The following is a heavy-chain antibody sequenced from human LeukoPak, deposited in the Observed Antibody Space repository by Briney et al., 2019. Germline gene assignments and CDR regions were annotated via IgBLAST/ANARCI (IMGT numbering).Heavy chain of an antibody. J-gene: IGHJ5*02. V-gene: IGHV4-31*02. Sequence: LRLSCAASGFTFSSYAMSWVRQAPGKGLEWIGYIYYSGSTYYNPSLKSRVTISVDTSKNQFSLKLSSVTAADTAVYYCARVVVRYNWFDPWGQGTLVTVSS. CDR2: IYYSGST. CDR1: GFTFSSYA. CDR3: ARVVVRYNWFDP. D-gene: IGHD2-15*01.